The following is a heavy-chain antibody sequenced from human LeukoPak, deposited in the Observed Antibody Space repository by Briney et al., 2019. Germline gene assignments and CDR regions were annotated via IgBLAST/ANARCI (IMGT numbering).Heavy chain of an antibody. V-gene: IGHV4-59*08. CDR2: IYYSGST. D-gene: IGHD5-12*01. CDR3: ARGVGYNYRLYHFDY. Sequence: SETLSLTCTVSADSISTYYWNWIRQSPGKGLEWIGYIYYSGSTIYNPSLKSRATISVDTSKNQFSLKLSSVTAADTAVYYCARGVGYNYRLYHFDYWGQGTLVTVSS. J-gene: IGHJ4*02. CDR1: ADSISTYY.